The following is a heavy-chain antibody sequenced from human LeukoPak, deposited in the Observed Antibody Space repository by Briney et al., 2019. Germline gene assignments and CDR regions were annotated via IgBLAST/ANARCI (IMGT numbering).Heavy chain of an antibody. V-gene: IGHV1-69*13. CDR2: IIPIFGTA. J-gene: IGHJ6*02. CDR3: ASSGYCSSTSCYLYYYYYGMDV. Sequence: SVKVSCKASGGTFSSYAISWVRQAPGQGLEWMGGIIPIFGTANYAQKFQGRATITADESTSTAYMELSSLRSEDTAVYYCASSGYCSSTSCYLYYYYYGMDVWGQGTTVTVSS. CDR1: GGTFSSYA. D-gene: IGHD2-2*01.